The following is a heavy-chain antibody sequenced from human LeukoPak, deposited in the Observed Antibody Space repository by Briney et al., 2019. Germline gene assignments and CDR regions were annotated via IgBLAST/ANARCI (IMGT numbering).Heavy chain of an antibody. V-gene: IGHV3-23*01. CDR2: ISGSDST. CDR3: AKDSPYAYYGSGSYWDY. Sequence: GGSPRLSCAASGFTFSSYAMSWVRQAPGKGLEWVSAISGSDSTYYADSVKGRFTISRDNSKNTLYLQMNSLRAEDTAVYYCAKDSPYAYYGSGSYWDYWGQGTLVTVSS. D-gene: IGHD3-10*01. CDR1: GFTFSSYA. J-gene: IGHJ4*02.